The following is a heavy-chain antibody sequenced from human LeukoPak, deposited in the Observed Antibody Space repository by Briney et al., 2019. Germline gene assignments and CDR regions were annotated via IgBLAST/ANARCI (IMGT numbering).Heavy chain of an antibody. D-gene: IGHD4/OR15-4a*01. Sequence: PSETLSLTCTVSGGSISSNSYYWGWIRQPPGKGLKWIGSIYYSGSTYYNPSLKSRVTISVDTSKNQFSLKLSSVTAADTAVYYCAREDNGDHALGDYWGQGTLVTVSS. J-gene: IGHJ4*02. CDR3: AREDNGDHALGDY. V-gene: IGHV4-39*02. CDR2: IYYSGST. CDR1: GGSISSNSYY.